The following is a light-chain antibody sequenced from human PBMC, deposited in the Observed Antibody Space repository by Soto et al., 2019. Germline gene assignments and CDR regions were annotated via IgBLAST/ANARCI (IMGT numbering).Light chain of an antibody. J-gene: IGKJ2*01. CDR3: HQYRSAPYT. CDR1: QTIGNIC. Sequence: EIVLTQSPGTLSLSPGETATLSCRASQTIGNICLFWYQQKPGQAPRLLIYGASSRATGIPDRFSGSGSGTDFTLTINSLEPEDFAVFSCHQYRSAPYTFGQGTNLEIK. V-gene: IGKV3-20*01. CDR2: GAS.